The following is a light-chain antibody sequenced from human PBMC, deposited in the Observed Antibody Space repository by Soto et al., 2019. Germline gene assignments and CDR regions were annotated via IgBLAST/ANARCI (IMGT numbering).Light chain of an antibody. CDR2: KAS. Sequence: DIQMTQSPSTLSASVGDRVTITCRASQSISSWLAWYQQKPGKAPKLLIYKASSLESGVPSRFSGSGSGTEFTLTISSLQPDDFANYYCQQYNSYTQTFGQGTTVEIK. CDR1: QSISSW. J-gene: IGKJ1*01. CDR3: QQYNSYTQT. V-gene: IGKV1-5*03.